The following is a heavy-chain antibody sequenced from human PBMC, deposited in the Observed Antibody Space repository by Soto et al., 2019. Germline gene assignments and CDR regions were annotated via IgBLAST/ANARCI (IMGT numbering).Heavy chain of an antibody. CDR3: ARVPDR. CDR2: IYHSGST. D-gene: IGHD2-2*01. CDR1: GGSFSGYY. V-gene: IGHV4-34*01. Sequence: PXXTLSLPCAVYGGSFSGYYWSWIRQPPGKGLEWIGYIYHSGSTYYNPSLKSRVTISVDRSKNQFYLKLSSVTAADTAVYYCARVPDRWGQGTLVTVSS. J-gene: IGHJ5*02.